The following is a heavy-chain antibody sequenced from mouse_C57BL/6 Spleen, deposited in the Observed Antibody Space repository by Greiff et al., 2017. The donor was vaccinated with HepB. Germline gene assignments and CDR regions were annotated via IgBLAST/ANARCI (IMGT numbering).Heavy chain of an antibody. CDR3: ARDYGSTPGYYAMDY. V-gene: IGHV1-81*01. CDR2: IYPRSGNT. J-gene: IGHJ4*01. D-gene: IGHD1-1*01. CDR1: GYTFTSYG. Sequence: VQVVESGAELARPGASVKLSCKASGYTFTSYGISWVKQRTGQGLEWIGEIYPRSGNTYYNEKFKGKATLTADKSSSTAYMELRSLTSEDSAVYFCARDYGSTPGYYAMDYWGQGTSVTVSS.